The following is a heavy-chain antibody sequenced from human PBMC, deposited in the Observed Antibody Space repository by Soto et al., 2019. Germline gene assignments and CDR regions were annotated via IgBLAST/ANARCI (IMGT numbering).Heavy chain of an antibody. Sequence: TLSLTCSVSGGSISSVGHYWTWIRQQPGKGLEWIGYIYYSGSTDYNPSLKSRVTISVDRSRNQFSLNLSSVTAADTAIYYCARESGGYDSSTRYGLDVWGQGTTVTVSS. V-gene: IGHV4-31*03. CDR1: GGSISSVGHY. CDR2: IYYSGST. D-gene: IGHD6-25*01. J-gene: IGHJ6*02. CDR3: ARESGGYDSSTRYGLDV.